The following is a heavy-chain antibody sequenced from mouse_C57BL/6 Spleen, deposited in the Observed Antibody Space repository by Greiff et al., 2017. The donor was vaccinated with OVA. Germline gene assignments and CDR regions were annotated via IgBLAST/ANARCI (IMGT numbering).Heavy chain of an antibody. V-gene: IGHV1-80*01. D-gene: IGHD2-1*01. Sequence: VHLVESGAELVKPGASVKISCKASGYAFSSYWMNWVKQRPGKGLEWIGQIYPGDGDTNYNGKFKGKATLTADKSSSTAYMQLSSLTSEDSAVYFCARMGGNSPMDYWGQGTSVTVSS. J-gene: IGHJ4*01. CDR3: ARMGGNSPMDY. CDR1: GYAFSSYW. CDR2: IYPGDGDT.